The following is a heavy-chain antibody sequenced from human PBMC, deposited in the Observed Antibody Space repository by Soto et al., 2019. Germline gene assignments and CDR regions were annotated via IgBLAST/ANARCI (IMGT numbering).Heavy chain of an antibody. V-gene: IGHV4-4*07. J-gene: IGHJ4*02. CDR1: GGSINTYY. D-gene: IGHD4-17*01. Sequence: SETLSLTCSVSGGSINTYYWSWIRQPAGKGLEWIGRIYTSGSTNYNPSNYNPPLKSRVTMSVDTSKNQFSLKVRSVTAADTAVYYCARELRGRPFNDYWGQGTLVTVSS. CDR2: IYTSGST. CDR3: ARELRGRPFNDY.